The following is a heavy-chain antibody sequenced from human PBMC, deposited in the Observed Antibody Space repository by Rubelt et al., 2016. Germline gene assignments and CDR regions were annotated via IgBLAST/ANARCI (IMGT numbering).Heavy chain of an antibody. V-gene: IGHV1-46*01. J-gene: IGHJ6*01. CDR3: ARGSRGSGSYYDYGMGD. Sequence: QVQLVQSGAEVKKPGASVKVSCKASGYTFSNYYMHWVRHAPGQGLEWMGIINPSGGRTHYAQKFQCRVTMTRDTSTSTVHMELCSLRSGDTAVYYCARGSRGSGSYYDYGMGDGGQGTTVTVSS. CDR2: INPSGGRT. CDR1: GYTFSNYY. D-gene: IGHD3-10*01.